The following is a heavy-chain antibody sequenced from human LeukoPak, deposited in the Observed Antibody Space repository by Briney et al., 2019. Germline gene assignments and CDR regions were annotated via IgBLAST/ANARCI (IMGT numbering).Heavy chain of an antibody. D-gene: IGHD3-10*01. CDR1: GYTFTSYG. Sequence: ASVKVSCKASGYTFTSYGISWVRQAPGQGLEWMGWISAYNGNTNYAQKLQGRVTITTDTSTSTAYMELRSLRSDDTAVYYCARDLRYYGSGSYSAFDIWGQGTMVTVSS. CDR3: ARDLRYYGSGSYSAFDI. CDR2: ISAYNGNT. J-gene: IGHJ3*02. V-gene: IGHV1-18*01.